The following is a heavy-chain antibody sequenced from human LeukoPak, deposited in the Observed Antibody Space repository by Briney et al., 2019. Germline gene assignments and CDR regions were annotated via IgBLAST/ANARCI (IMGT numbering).Heavy chain of an antibody. J-gene: IGHJ4*02. V-gene: IGHV4-39*01. D-gene: IGHD3-9*01. Sequence: SETLSLTCTVSGGSISNSSYYWGWIRQSPGKGLEWIGSMYYSGSTYYNPSLKSRATISVDTSKNQFSLKLSSVTAADSAVYYCVRRVRYFGQNDYWGQGTLVTVSS. CDR3: VRRVRYFGQNDY. CDR2: MYYSGST. CDR1: GGSISNSSYY.